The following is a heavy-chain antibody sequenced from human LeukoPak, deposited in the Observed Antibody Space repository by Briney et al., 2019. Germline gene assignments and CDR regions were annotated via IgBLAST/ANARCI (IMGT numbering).Heavy chain of an antibody. CDR1: GYTFTGYY. CDR2: MNPNSGNT. D-gene: IGHD1-1*01. CDR3: ARAQTEFDP. Sequence: ASVKVSCKASGYTFTGYYMHWVRQATGQGLEWMGWMNPNSGNTGYAQKFQGRVTMTRNTSISTAYMELSSLRSEDTAVYYCARAQTEFDPWGQGTLVTVSS. J-gene: IGHJ5*02. V-gene: IGHV1-8*02.